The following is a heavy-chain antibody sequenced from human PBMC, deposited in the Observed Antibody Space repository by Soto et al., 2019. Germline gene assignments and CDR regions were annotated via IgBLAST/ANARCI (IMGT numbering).Heavy chain of an antibody. CDR2: IYHSGST. CDR1: GGSISSSSYY. J-gene: IGHJ6*02. V-gene: IGHV4-39*07. D-gene: IGHD3-3*01. CDR3: AREGTYYDFWSGYKRGNYYGMDV. Sequence: LSLTCTVSGGSISSSSYYWGWIRQPPGKGLEWIGSIYHSGSTYYNPSLKSRVTISVDRSKNQFSLKLSSVTAADTAVYYCAREGTYYDFWSGYKRGNYYGMDVWGQGTTVTVSS.